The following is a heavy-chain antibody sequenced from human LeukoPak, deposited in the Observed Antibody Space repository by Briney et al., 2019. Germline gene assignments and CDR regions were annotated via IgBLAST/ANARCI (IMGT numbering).Heavy chain of an antibody. CDR1: GGSISSNY. Sequence: ETLSLTCTVSGGSISSNYMSWVRQAPGKGLEWVSVIYSDGSTYYADSVKGRFTISRDNSKNTLYLQMNSLRSDDTAVYYCARGVEGGVVVPAAIRTRSHLDYWGQGTLVTVSS. J-gene: IGHJ4*02. D-gene: IGHD2-2*01. V-gene: IGHV3-53*05. CDR2: IYSDGST. CDR3: ARGVEGGVVVPAAIRTRSHLDY.